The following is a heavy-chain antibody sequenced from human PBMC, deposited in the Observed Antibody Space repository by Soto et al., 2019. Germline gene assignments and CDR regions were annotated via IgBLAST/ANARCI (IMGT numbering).Heavy chain of an antibody. CDR3: ARAGTNMVQFDY. V-gene: IGHV4-59*01. J-gene: IGHJ4*02. CDR2: IYYSGST. CDR1: GGSSSSYF. Sequence: SETLSLTCTVSGGSSSSYFWSWIRQSPGKGLEWIGHIYYSGSTSYSPSLKSRVSISVDTSKNQFSLEVHSVTAADTAVYYCARAGTNMVQFDYWGQGTLVTVSS. D-gene: IGHD3-10*01.